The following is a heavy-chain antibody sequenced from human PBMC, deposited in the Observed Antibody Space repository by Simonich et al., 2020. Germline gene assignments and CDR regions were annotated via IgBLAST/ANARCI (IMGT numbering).Heavy chain of an antibody. J-gene: IGHJ3*02. D-gene: IGHD3-22*01. Sequence: GGGLVQPGGSLRLSCAASGFTFSSYAMSWVRQAPGKGLKWVSAISGSGGSTYYADSGKGRFTISRDNSKNTLYLQMNSLRAEDTAVYYCAKDLGERITMIVVVIDAFDIWGQGTMVTVSS. CDR1: GFTFSSYA. V-gene: IGHV3-23*01. CDR2: ISGSGGST. CDR3: AKDLGERITMIVVVIDAFDI.